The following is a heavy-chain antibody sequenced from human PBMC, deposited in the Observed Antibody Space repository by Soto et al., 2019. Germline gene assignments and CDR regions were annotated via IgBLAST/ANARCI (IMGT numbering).Heavy chain of an antibody. CDR1: GGSISSGDYY. J-gene: IGHJ6*02. CDR2: IYYSGST. V-gene: IGHV4-30-4*01. Sequence: QVQLQQSGPGLVKPSQTLSLTCTVSGGSISSGDYYWSWIRQPPGKGLEWIGYIYYSGSTYYNPSLKRRVTIAVDTSNNQFSLKLSSVTAADTAVYYCAKSTTRDGDAYYYGMDVWGQGTTVTVSS. CDR3: AKSTTRDGDAYYYGMDV. D-gene: IGHD4-17*01.